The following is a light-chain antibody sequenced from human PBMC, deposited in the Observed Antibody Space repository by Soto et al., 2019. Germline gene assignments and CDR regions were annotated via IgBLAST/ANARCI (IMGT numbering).Light chain of an antibody. Sequence: QSVLTQPPSASGTPGQRVTISCSGSSSNIGSATVDWYQHLPGTAPKLLISGNNQRPSGVPDRFSGSKSGTSASLAISGLQSEDEAHYYCAAWDVSLNGRVFGGGTKVTVL. CDR1: SSNIGSAT. CDR3: AAWDVSLNGRV. CDR2: GNN. J-gene: IGLJ3*02. V-gene: IGLV1-44*01.